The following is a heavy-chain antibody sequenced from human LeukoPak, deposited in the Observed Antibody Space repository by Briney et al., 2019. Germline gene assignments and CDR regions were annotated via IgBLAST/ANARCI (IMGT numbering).Heavy chain of an antibody. V-gene: IGHV1-2*02. J-gene: IGHJ4*02. CDR2: INPNSGGT. CDR1: GYTFTSYD. D-gene: IGHD3-22*01. Sequence: ASVKVSCKASGYTFTSYDINWVRQAPGQGLEWMGWINPNSGGTNYAQKFQGRVTMTRDTSISTAYMELSRLRSDDTAVYYCARGAYYYDSSGYYDYWGQGTLVTVSS. CDR3: ARGAYYYDSSGYYDY.